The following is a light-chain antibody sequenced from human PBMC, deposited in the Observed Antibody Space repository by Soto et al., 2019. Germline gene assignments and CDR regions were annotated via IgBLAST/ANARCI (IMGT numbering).Light chain of an antibody. J-gene: IGKJ3*01. CDR3: QQYNNWPPLFT. CDR1: QSVSSN. Sequence: EIVMTQSPATLSVSPGERATLSCRASQSVSSNLAWYQQKPVQAPRLLIYGASTRATGIPARFSGSGSGTECTLTISSLQSEDFAVYDCQQYNNWPPLFTFGPGTKVDIK. V-gene: IGKV3-15*01. CDR2: GAS.